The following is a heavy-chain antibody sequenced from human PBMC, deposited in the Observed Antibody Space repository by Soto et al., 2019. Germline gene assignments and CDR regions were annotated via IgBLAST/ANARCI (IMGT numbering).Heavy chain of an antibody. CDR2: IYYSGST. CDR3: AGHRSGGTYTYYGMDV. J-gene: IGHJ6*02. CDR1: GGSITSSSYY. Sequence: PSETLSLTCTVYGGSITSSSYYWGWIRQPPGKGLQWIGSIYYSGSTYYNPSLKSRVTISVDTSKNQFSLKLTSVTAAATAVYYCAGHRSGGTYTYYGMDVWGQGTTVTVSS. V-gene: IGHV4-39*01. D-gene: IGHD2-15*01.